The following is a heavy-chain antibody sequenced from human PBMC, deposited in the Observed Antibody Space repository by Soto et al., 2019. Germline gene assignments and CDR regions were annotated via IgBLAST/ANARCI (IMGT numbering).Heavy chain of an antibody. Sequence: SETLSLTCTVSGGSISSYYWSWIRQPPGKGLEWIGYIYYSGSTNYNPSLKSRVTISVDTSKNQFSLKLSSVTAADTAVYYCARLDVDFWSGPTYYFDYWGQGTLVTVSS. CDR2: IYYSGST. CDR3: ARLDVDFWSGPTYYFDY. CDR1: GGSISSYY. J-gene: IGHJ4*02. D-gene: IGHD3-3*01. V-gene: IGHV4-59*08.